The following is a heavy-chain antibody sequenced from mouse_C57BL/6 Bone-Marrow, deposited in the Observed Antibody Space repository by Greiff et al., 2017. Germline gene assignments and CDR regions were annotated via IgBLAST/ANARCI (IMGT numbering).Heavy chain of an antibody. V-gene: IGHV1-15*01. Sequence: VQLQESGAELVRPGASVTLSCKASGYTFTDYEMHWVKQTPVHGLEWIGAIDPETGGTAYNQKFKGKAILTADKSSSTAYMELRSLTSEDSAVYYCTRGGYCYCDVGGTGTTITVSA. CDR1: GYTFTDYE. CDR2: IDPETGGT. J-gene: IGHJ1*03. CDR3: TRGGYCYCDV.